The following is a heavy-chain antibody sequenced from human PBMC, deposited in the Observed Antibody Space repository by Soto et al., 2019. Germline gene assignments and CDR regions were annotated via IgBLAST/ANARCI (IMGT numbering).Heavy chain of an antibody. V-gene: IGHV3-7*03. J-gene: IGHJ4*02. Sequence: SGGSLRLSCEASGFTFSHYWRSWVRQSPGKGREWEANIKYDGSEKQYVDSVRGRFTISRDNSRSSLFLQMNSMRAGDTAVYYCVKDGGYCSSSTCYSPRNHYFGSWGQGTLVTVSS. CDR2: IKYDGSEK. CDR3: VKDGGYCSSSTCYSPRNHYFGS. CDR1: GFTFSHYW. D-gene: IGHD2-2*01.